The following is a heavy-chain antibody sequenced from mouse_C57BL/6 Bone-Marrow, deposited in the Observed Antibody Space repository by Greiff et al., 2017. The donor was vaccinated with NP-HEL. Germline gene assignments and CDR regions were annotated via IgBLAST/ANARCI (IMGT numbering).Heavy chain of an antibody. Sequence: EVQLVESGGDLVKPGGSLKLSCAASGFTFSSYGMSWVRQTPDKRLEWLATISSGGSYTYYPDSVKGRFTISRDNAKNTLYLQMSSLKSEDTAMYYCARQGGYYPAWFAYWGQGTLVTVSA. J-gene: IGHJ3*01. CDR2: ISSGGSYT. CDR3: ARQGGYYPAWFAY. V-gene: IGHV5-6*01. CDR1: GFTFSSYG. D-gene: IGHD1-1*01.